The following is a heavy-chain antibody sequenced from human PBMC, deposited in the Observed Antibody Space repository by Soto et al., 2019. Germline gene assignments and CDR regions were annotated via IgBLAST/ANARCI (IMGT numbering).Heavy chain of an antibody. CDR3: ARDTAQTLLVL. Sequence: SETLSLTCTVSGGSISRYYWSRSRQPPGKGLEWVGYIDYSGDTNYTHSLESRVTISVDASKGQLSLKLKSVTTADTAVYYCARDTAQTLLVLWGHG. V-gene: IGHV4-59*01. J-gene: IGHJ2*01. CDR2: IDYSGDT. CDR1: GGSISRYY. D-gene: IGHD5-18*01.